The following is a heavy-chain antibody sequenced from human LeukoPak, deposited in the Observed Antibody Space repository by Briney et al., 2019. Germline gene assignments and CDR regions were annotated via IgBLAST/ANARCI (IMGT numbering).Heavy chain of an antibody. V-gene: IGHV4-59*10. Sequence: SETLSLTCAVYGGSLSGYYWSWIRQPAGKGLEWIGRIYTSGSTNYNPSLKSRVTMSVDTSKNQFSLKLSSVTAADTAVYYCARGKVGAYYFDYWGQGTLVTVSS. CDR2: IYTSGST. CDR3: ARGKVGAYYFDY. D-gene: IGHD1-26*01. CDR1: GGSLSGYY. J-gene: IGHJ4*02.